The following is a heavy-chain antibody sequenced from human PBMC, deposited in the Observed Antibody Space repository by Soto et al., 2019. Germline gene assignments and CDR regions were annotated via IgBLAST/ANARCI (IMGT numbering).Heavy chain of an antibody. CDR2: IYYTGST. D-gene: IGHD4-17*01. J-gene: IGHJ4*02. CDR1: GGSFSNYC. Sequence: QVQLQESGPGLVKPSETLSLTCTISGGSFSNYCWNWIRPPPGKGLEWIGCIYYTGSTKDSPSLKSRVTMSVDTSKNQFSLKLSSVDAADTAVYYCARSHGGYWGQGTLVTVSS. CDR3: ARSHGGY. V-gene: IGHV4-59*01.